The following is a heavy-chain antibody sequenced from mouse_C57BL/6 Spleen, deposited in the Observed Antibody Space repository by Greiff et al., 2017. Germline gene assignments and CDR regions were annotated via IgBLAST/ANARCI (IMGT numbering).Heavy chain of an antibody. CDR1: GFTFSSYA. J-gene: IGHJ1*03. D-gene: IGHD1-1*01. V-gene: IGHV5-4*03. CDR3: ARGGSTTVPWYFDV. Sequence: EVKLVESGGGLVKPGGSLKLSCAASGFTFSSYAMSWVRQTPEKRLEWVATISDGGSYTYYPDNVKGRFTLSRDNAKNNLYLQMSHLKSEDTAMYYCARGGSTTVPWYFDVWGTGTTVTVSS. CDR2: ISDGGSYT.